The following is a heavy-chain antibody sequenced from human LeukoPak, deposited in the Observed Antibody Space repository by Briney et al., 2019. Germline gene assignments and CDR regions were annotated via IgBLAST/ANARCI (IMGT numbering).Heavy chain of an antibody. D-gene: IGHD2-21*02. Sequence: SETLSLTCTVSGGSISSYYWSWIRQPPGKGLEWIGYIYYSGSTNYNPSLKSRATISVDTSKNQFSLKLSSVTAADTAVYYCASLLSCGGDCYWYGYWGQGTLVTVSS. CDR2: IYYSGST. CDR1: GGSISSYY. J-gene: IGHJ4*02. V-gene: IGHV4-59*01. CDR3: ASLLSCGGDCYWYGY.